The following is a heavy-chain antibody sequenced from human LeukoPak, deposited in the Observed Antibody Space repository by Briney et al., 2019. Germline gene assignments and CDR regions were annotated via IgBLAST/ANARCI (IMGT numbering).Heavy chain of an antibody. J-gene: IGHJ3*02. CDR1: GFTFDDYA. V-gene: IGHV3-9*01. D-gene: IGHD1-1*01. CDR2: ISWNSGSI. CDR3: ARGGREYNWNHDAFDI. Sequence: GGSLRLSCAASGFTFDDYAMHWVRQAPGKGLEWVSGISWNSGSIGYADSVKGRFTISRDNAKNSLYLQMNSLRAEDTALYYCARGGREYNWNHDAFDIWGQGTMVTVSS.